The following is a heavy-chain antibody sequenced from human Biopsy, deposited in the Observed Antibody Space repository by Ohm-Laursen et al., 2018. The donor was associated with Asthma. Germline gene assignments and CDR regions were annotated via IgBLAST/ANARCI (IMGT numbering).Heavy chain of an antibody. Sequence: GTLSLTCPVSGGSISSSSYYWGWIRQPPGKGLGWIGSIYYSGSTYYNPSLKSRVTIFVDTSKNQFFLKLSSVTAADMAVYYCARRITIFGVVAYFDYWGQGTLVTVSS. D-gene: IGHD3-3*01. CDR2: IYYSGST. V-gene: IGHV4-39*01. CDR1: GGSISSSSYY. CDR3: ARRITIFGVVAYFDY. J-gene: IGHJ4*02.